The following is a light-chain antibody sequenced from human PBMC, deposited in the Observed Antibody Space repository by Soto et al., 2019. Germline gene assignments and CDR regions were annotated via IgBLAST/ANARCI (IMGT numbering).Light chain of an antibody. Sequence: QSALTQPASVSGSPGQSITISCTGTSNDVGSYNLVSWYQQHPGKAPKLMIYEVSKRPSGVSNCFSGSKSGNTASLTISGLQAEDEADYYCCSYAGSSTFYVFGTGTKVTV. CDR3: CSYAGSSTFYV. CDR2: EVS. V-gene: IGLV2-23*02. CDR1: SNDVGSYNL. J-gene: IGLJ1*01.